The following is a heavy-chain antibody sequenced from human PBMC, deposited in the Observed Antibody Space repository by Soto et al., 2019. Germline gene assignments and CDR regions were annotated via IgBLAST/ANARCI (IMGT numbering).Heavy chain of an antibody. J-gene: IGHJ6*03. Sequence: ASVKVSCKASGFTFTSSAMQWVRQARGQRLEWIGWIVVGSGNTNYAQKFQERVTITRDMSTSTAYMELSSLRSEDTAVYYCAADASADSVGGDNYYYYYYMDVWGKGTTVTVSS. D-gene: IGHD3-16*01. CDR3: AADASADSVGGDNYYYYYYMDV. V-gene: IGHV1-58*02. CDR1: GFTFTSSA. CDR2: IVVGSGNT.